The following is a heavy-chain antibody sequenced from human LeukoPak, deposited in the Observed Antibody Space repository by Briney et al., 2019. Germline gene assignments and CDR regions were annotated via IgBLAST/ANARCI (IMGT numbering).Heavy chain of an antibody. V-gene: IGHV4-38-2*02. CDR2: IHHSGST. J-gene: IGHJ5*02. D-gene: IGHD5-24*01. CDR3: ARVPRRDGYNHWIDP. Sequence: SETLSLTCTVSGYSISNGYFWGWIRQPPGKGLEWIGTIHHSGSTFYNPSLKSRVTISVDTSKNQFSLKLSSVTAADTAVYYCARVPRRDGYNHWIDPWGQGTLVTVSS. CDR1: GYSISNGYF.